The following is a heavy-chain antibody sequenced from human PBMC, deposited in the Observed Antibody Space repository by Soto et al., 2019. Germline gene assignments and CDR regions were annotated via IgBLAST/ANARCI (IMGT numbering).Heavy chain of an antibody. D-gene: IGHD4-17*01. CDR2: TSGGGDVA. CDR1: GFTFINYA. CDR3: VKKSIGTVTQPVYWSFDL. V-gene: IGHV3-23*01. J-gene: IGHJ2*01. Sequence: EVQLLESGGGLIQPGGSLRLSCTASGFTFINYAMNWVRQAPGKGLEWVSGTSGGGDVAFYADSVKGRFAISRDNSKNTLYLQMNSLRAEDTALYYCVKKSIGTVTQPVYWSFDLWGRGTLVTVSS.